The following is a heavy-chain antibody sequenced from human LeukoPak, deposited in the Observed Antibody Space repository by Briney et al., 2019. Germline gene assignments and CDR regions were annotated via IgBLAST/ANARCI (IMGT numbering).Heavy chain of an antibody. D-gene: IGHD5-24*01. Sequence: PGGSLRLSCAASGFTFSSYSMNWVRQAPGKGLEWVSSISSSSSYIYYADSVKGRFTISRDNDKNSLYLRMNSLRAEDTAVYYCARGTDGYNYDQTYYFGYWGQGTLVTVSS. J-gene: IGHJ4*02. CDR2: ISSSSSYI. V-gene: IGHV3-21*01. CDR3: ARGTDGYNYDQTYYFGY. CDR1: GFTFSSYS.